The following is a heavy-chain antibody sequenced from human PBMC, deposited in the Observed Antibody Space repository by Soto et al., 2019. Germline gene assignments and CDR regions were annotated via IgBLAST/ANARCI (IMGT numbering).Heavy chain of an antibody. Sequence: QVQLVESGGGVVQPGRSLRLSCAASGFTFSSYAIHWVRQAPGKGLEGVALISYDGSNKYYADCVKGRFPISRDNSKNTLYLQMNSLRGEDTAVYYCARHKRDLRFLEWSYYFDYWGQGTLVTVSS. CDR1: GFTFSSYA. CDR3: ARHKRDLRFLEWSYYFDY. V-gene: IGHV3-30-3*01. CDR2: ISYDGSNK. J-gene: IGHJ4*02. D-gene: IGHD3-3*01.